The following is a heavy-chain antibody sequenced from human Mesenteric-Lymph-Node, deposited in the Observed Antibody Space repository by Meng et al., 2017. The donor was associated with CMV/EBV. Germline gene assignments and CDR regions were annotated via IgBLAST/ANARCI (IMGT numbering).Heavy chain of an antibody. V-gene: IGHV3-21*01. CDR3: VRDDSSGHYYFDH. D-gene: IGHD3-22*01. CDR2: MSSTGAYT. CDR1: DFTFSTYT. J-gene: IGHJ4*02. Sequence: GESLKISCTASDFTFSTYTMNWVRQAPGKGLEWVSSMSSTGAYTFYTHALRGRFTISRDNAKNSVDLQMNSLRGEDTAVYYCVRDDSSGHYYFDHWGRGTLVTVSS.